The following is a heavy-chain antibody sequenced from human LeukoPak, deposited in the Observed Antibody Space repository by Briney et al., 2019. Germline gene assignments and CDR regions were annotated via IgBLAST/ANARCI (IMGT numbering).Heavy chain of an antibody. D-gene: IGHD1-26*01. CDR2: IRSKVDNYAT. CDR1: GLNLTDST. Sequence: GGSLRLSCLGSGLNLTDSTMHWVRQTSGKGLEWLGRIRSKVDNYATMYPASVRGGFTISRDDSKNAAYLQMNSLKTEDTAVYFCARQGFSGNYIYYYYMDVWGKGTTVTVSS. CDR3: ARQGFSGNYIYYYYMDV. J-gene: IGHJ6*03. V-gene: IGHV3-73*01.